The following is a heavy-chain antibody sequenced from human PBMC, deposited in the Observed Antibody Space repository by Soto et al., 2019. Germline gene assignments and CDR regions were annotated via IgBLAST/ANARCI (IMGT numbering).Heavy chain of an antibody. J-gene: IGHJ4*02. CDR3: AKGTSLYDIFTGPFDY. D-gene: IGHD3-9*01. CDR2: ISGRGGGT. Sequence: PGGSLRLSCAASGFTFSSSAMGWVRQAPGEGLEWVSTISGRGGGTYYADSVKGRFTVSRDNSKNTLYLQMNSLRAEDTAIYYCAKGTSLYDIFTGPFDYWGQGALVTVSS. V-gene: IGHV3-23*01. CDR1: GFTFSSSA.